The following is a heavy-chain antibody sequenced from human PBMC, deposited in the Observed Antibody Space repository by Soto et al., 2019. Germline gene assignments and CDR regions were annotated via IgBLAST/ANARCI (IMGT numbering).Heavy chain of an antibody. V-gene: IGHV4-59*01. J-gene: IGHJ4*02. CDR2: IYYSGST. CDR1: GGSISSYY. CDR3: ARSSGWYYFDY. D-gene: IGHD6-19*01. Sequence: PSETLSLTCTVSGGSISSYYWIWIRQPPGKGLEWIGYIYYSGSTNYNPSLKSRVTISVDTSKNQFSLKLSSVTAADTAVYYCARSSGWYYFDYWGQGTLVTVSS.